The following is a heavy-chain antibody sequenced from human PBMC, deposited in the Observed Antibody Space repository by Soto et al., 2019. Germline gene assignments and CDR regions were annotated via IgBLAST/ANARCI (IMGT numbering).Heavy chain of an antibody. J-gene: IGHJ4*02. CDR1: GGSISSGGYY. CDR2: IYYSGST. D-gene: IGHD4-17*01. CDR3: VGAGSRVYGAYTGFDY. V-gene: IGHV4-31*03. Sequence: PSETLSHTCTVSGGSISSGGYYWSWIRQHPGKGLEWIGYIYYSGSTYYNPSLKSRVTISVDTSKNQFSLKLSSVTAADTAVYYCVGAGSRVYGAYTGFDYWGQGALVTVSS.